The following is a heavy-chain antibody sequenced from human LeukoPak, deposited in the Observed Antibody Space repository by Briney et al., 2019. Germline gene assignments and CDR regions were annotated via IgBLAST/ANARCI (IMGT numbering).Heavy chain of an antibody. CDR2: ISYDGSNE. D-gene: IGHD3-16*02. Sequence: GGSLRLSCAASGFTFSSYVMHWVRQAPGKGLEWVAIISYDGSNEYYADSVKGRFTISRDNSKNTLYLQMNSLRAEDTAVYYCARVGDYDYVWGSYRAFDYWGQGTLVTVSS. J-gene: IGHJ4*02. CDR1: GFTFSSYV. V-gene: IGHV3-30*14. CDR3: ARVGDYDYVWGSYRAFDY.